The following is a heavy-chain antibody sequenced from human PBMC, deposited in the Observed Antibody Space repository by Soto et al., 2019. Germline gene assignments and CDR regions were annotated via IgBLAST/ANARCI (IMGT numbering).Heavy chain of an antibody. CDR3: AKDSVRYYYMYV. J-gene: IGHJ6*03. CDR1: GFTFSSYA. Sequence: LRLSCAASGFTFSSYAMSWVRQAPGKGLEWVSAISGSGGSTYYADSVKGRFTISRDNSKNTLYLQMNSLRAEDTAVFYCAKDSVRYYYMYVCGQGTFVSVS. V-gene: IGHV3-23*01. CDR2: ISGSGGST.